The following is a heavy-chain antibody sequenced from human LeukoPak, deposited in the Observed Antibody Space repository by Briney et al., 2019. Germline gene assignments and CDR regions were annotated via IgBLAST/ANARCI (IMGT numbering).Heavy chain of an antibody. CDR1: GFTVSSYG. J-gene: IGHJ3*01. D-gene: IGHD6-13*01. V-gene: IGHV3-23*01. CDR3: AKARIAAAGTGAFDV. CDR2: SSATDGSA. Sequence: PGGSLRLSCAASGFTVSSYGMTWVRQAPGKGLEWVSASSATDGSAQYAESVRGRFTISRDNSKNSLYLQMNSLRDEDTAVYFCAKARIAAAGTGAFDVWGQGTMVTVSS.